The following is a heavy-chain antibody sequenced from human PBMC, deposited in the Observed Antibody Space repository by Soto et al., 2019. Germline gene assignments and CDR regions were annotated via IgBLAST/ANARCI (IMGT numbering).Heavy chain of an antibody. D-gene: IGHD4-4*01. Sequence: PGGSLRLSCAASGFNSSSYAMHWVRQAPGKGLEWVAVISYDGSNKYYADSVKGRFTISRDNSKNTLYLQMNSLRAEDTAVYYCARPLWRNDYNWGYFDLWGRGTLVTVSS. CDR1: GFNSSSYA. CDR2: ISYDGSNK. V-gene: IGHV3-30-3*01. CDR3: ARPLWRNDYNWGYFDL. J-gene: IGHJ2*01.